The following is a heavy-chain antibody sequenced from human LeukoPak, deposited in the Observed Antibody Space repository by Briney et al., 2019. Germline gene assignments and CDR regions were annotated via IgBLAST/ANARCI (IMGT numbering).Heavy chain of an antibody. J-gene: IGHJ6*02. D-gene: IGHD3-9*01. CDR2: IYYSGST. CDR1: GGSISSGGYY. CDR3: ARDNYDVLTGYYYWMHV. Sequence: SEALSLTCTVSGGSISSGGYYWSWIRQHPGKGLEWIGYIYYSGSTYYNPSLKSRVTISVDTSKNQFSLKLSSVTAADTAVYYCARDNYDVLTGYYYWMHVWGQGTTVTVSS. V-gene: IGHV4-31*03.